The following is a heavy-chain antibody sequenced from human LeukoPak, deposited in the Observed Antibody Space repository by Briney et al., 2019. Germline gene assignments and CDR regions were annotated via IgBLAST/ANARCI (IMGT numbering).Heavy chain of an antibody. Sequence: GGSLRLSCAVSGFTVSSNYMSWVRQAPGKGLEWVSVLYSGGNTYYADSVKGRFTISRNNSKNTLYLQMNSLRAEDTAVYYCARYDGGSGPFDYWGQGTLVTVSS. CDR1: GFTVSSNY. CDR2: LYSGGNT. J-gene: IGHJ4*02. CDR3: ARYDGGSGPFDY. V-gene: IGHV3-53*01. D-gene: IGHD3-10*01.